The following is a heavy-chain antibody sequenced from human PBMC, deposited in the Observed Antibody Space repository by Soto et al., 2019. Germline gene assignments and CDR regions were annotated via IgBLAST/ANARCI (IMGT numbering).Heavy chain of an antibody. CDR3: ARPGIAGPFDY. Sequence: SETLSLTCAVYGGSFSGYYWSWIRQPPGKGLEWIGEINHSGSTNYNPSLKSRVTISVDTSKNQFSLKLSSVTAADTAVYYCARPGIAGPFDYWGQGTLVTVSS. V-gene: IGHV4-34*01. CDR2: INHSGST. J-gene: IGHJ4*02. D-gene: IGHD6-13*01. CDR1: GGSFSGYY.